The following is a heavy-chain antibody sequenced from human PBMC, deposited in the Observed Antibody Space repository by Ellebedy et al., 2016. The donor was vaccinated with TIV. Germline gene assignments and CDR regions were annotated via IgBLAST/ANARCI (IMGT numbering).Heavy chain of an antibody. V-gene: IGHV3-7*04. Sequence: GESLKISCAASGFTFSRYALHWVRQTPGRGLEWVANIKGDGSDKYYMVSVKGRFTISRDNAKNSLYLHMDDLRADDTGVYYCAKEFSSSHSNLDLWGQGSLVTVSS. D-gene: IGHD6-13*01. CDR3: AKEFSSSHSNLDL. J-gene: IGHJ5*01. CDR1: GFTFSRYA. CDR2: IKGDGSDK.